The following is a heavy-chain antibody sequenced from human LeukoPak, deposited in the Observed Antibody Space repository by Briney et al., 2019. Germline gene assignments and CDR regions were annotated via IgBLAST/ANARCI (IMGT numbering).Heavy chain of an antibody. Sequence: ASVKVSCKASGYTFTSYGISWVRQAPGQGFEWMGWISAYNGNTNYAQKLQGRVTMTTDTSTSTAYMELRSLRSDDTAVYYCARVYLGSSWYRRYYYYYYMDVWGKGTTVTISS. CDR3: ARVYLGSSWYRRYYYYYYMDV. CDR2: ISAYNGNT. CDR1: GYTFTSYG. V-gene: IGHV1-18*01. D-gene: IGHD6-13*01. J-gene: IGHJ6*03.